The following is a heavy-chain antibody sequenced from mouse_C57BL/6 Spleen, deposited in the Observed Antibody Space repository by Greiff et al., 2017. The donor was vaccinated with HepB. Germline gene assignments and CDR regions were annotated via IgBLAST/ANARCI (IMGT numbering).Heavy chain of an antibody. J-gene: IGHJ3*01. CDR1: AFTFSSYA. CDR3: ARDRTWFAY. Sequence: EVKLQESGGGLVKPGGSLKLSCAASAFTFSSYAMSWVRQTPEKRLEWVATISDGGSYTYYPDNVKGRFTISRDNAKNNLYLQMSHLKSEDTAMYYCARDRTWFAYWGQGTLVTVSA. CDR2: ISDGGSYT. V-gene: IGHV5-4*01.